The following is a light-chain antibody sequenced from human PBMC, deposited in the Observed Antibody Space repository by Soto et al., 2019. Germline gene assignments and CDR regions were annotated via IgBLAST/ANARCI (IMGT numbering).Light chain of an antibody. CDR3: SSYTSSASYV. V-gene: IGLV2-14*01. J-gene: IGLJ1*01. CDR2: DVN. Sequence: QLALTKPASLSGPLGQWIPSSCLGTAMDVGGYNYVSWYQQHPGKAPKLMIYDVNNRPSGVSNRFSGSKSGNTASLTISGLQAEDEADYYCSSYTSSASYVFGIGTKLTVL. CDR1: AMDVGGYNY.